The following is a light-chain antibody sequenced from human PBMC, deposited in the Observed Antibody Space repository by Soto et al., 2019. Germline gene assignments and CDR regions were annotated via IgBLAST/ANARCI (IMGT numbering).Light chain of an antibody. Sequence: IQMTQSPSTLSGSVGDRVTITCRASQTSSSWLDWYQQKPGKAPKLLSYKASTLKSGVPSRVSGSGSGTEFTRTISSLQPDDVATYYCQHYNSYSEAFGQGTKVDIK. J-gene: IGKJ1*01. CDR1: QTSSSW. V-gene: IGKV1-5*03. CDR2: KAS. CDR3: QHYNSYSEA.